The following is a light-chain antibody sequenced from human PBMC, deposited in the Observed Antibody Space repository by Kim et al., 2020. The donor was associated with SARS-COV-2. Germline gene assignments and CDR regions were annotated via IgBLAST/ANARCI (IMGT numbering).Light chain of an antibody. V-gene: IGKV2-28*01. CDR3: MQDLQTPIT. J-gene: IGKJ5*01. CDR1: QSLLHSNGYTY. Sequence: DIVITQSPLSLPVTPGDPASISCRSSQSLLHSNGYTYLDWYLQKPAQSPQRLISLGSNRASGVPDRVSGSGSGTDFTLKISRVEAEDVGVYYCMQDLQTPITFGQGTRLEIK. CDR2: LGS.